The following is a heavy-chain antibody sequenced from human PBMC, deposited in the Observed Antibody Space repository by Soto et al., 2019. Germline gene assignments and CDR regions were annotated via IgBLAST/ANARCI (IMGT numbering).Heavy chain of an antibody. V-gene: IGHV4-4*02. J-gene: IGHJ4*02. D-gene: IGHD6-13*01. CDR3: ARAISSSWYVCLDY. Sequence: SETLSLTCAVSNGSIRSSNWWTWVRPPPGKGLEWIGEIYQSGSTNYNSSLKSRVTMSVDKSKNQFSLKLSSVTAADTAVYYCARAISSSWYVCLDYWGQGALVTVSS. CDR1: NGSIRSSNW. CDR2: IYQSGST.